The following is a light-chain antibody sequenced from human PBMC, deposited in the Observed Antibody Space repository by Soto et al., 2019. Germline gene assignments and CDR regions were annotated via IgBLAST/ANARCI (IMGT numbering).Light chain of an antibody. CDR2: EVT. V-gene: IGLV2-8*01. J-gene: IGLJ1*01. CDR1: SSDVGTYNS. CDR3: SSYAGTHIV. Sequence: QSALTQPPSASGSPGHSVTISCTGTSSDVGTYNSVSWYQQHPGKAPKLMMYEVTKRPAGVPDRFSGSKSGNTASLTVSGLQAEDEADYYCSSYAGTHIVFGIGTKVTVL.